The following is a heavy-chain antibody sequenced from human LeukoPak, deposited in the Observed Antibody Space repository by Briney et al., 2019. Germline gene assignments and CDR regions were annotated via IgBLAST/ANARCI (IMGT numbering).Heavy chain of an antibody. CDR2: IWYDGTNK. J-gene: IGHJ5*01. Sequence: GRSLRLSCAASGFTFSDYGIHWVRRAPGKGLEWVAVIWYDGTNKYYGDSVKGRFTISRDNSKNTLYLQMNSLRAEDTAVYYCAKDRGSYSTTADSWGQGTLVTVSS. D-gene: IGHD1-26*01. CDR1: GFTFSDYG. CDR3: AKDRGSYSTTADS. V-gene: IGHV3-33*06.